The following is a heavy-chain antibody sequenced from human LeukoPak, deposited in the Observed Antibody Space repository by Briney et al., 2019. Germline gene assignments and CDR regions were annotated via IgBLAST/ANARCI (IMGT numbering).Heavy chain of an antibody. CDR3: GRDPTGDYIGAFDM. J-gene: IGHJ3*02. V-gene: IGHV3-23*01. CDR2: IRGSGGST. D-gene: IGHD4-17*01. CDR1: GFTFGSYA. Sequence: GGAVRLSCAASGFTFGSYALVWVRQAPGKGLEWVSAIRGSGGSTYYADSVKHRFTISRDNSKNTLYVQMDGLRGADTAVYYCGRDPTGDYIGAFDMWGQGTVVTVSS.